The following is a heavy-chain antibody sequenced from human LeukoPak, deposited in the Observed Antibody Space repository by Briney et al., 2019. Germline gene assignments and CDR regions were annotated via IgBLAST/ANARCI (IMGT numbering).Heavy chain of an antibody. CDR1: GGSISSYY. Sequence: SETLSLTCTVSGGSISSYYWSWIRQPPGKGLEWIGYIYYSGSTNYNPSLKSRVTISVDTSKNQFSLKLSSVTAADTAVYYCARVLQPWSPRYYFDYWGQGTLVTVSS. J-gene: IGHJ4*02. V-gene: IGHV4-59*12. D-gene: IGHD5-18*01. CDR3: ARVLQPWSPRYYFDY. CDR2: IYYSGST.